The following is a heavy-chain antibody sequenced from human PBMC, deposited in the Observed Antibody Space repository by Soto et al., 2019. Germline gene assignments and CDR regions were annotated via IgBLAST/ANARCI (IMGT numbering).Heavy chain of an antibody. D-gene: IGHD2-2*02. CDR2: ISWNSGSI. V-gene: IGHV3-9*01. CDR1: GFTFDDYA. CDR3: VIGYCSSTSCYMDY. Sequence: EVQLVESGGGLVQPGRSLRLSCAASGFTFDDYAMHWVRQAPGKGLEWVSGISWNSGSIGYADSVKGRFTISRDNAKNSLYLQMNSLRAEDTALYYGVIGYCSSTSCYMDYWGQGTLVTVSS. J-gene: IGHJ4*02.